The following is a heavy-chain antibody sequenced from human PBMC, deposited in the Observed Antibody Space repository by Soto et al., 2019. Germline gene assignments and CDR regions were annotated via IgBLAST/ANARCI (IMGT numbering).Heavy chain of an antibody. CDR1: GGSFSGYY. CDR2: INHSGST. J-gene: IGHJ4*02. V-gene: IGHV4-34*01. Sequence: QVQLQQWGAGLLKPSETLSLTCAVYGGSFSGYYWSWIHQPPGKALECIGEINHSGSTNYNPSINSRVTISVDTSKNQFSLKLSSVTAADTAVYYCARTKYSSGWYRGLLDYWGQGTLVTVSS. D-gene: IGHD6-19*01. CDR3: ARTKYSSGWYRGLLDY.